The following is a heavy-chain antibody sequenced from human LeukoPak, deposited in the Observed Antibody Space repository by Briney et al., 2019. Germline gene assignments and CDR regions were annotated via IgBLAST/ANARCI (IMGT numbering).Heavy chain of an antibody. CDR3: ARLRVQQLASYYYIDV. D-gene: IGHD6-13*01. Sequence: PSETLSLTCTVSGGSVTTTNFYWGWIRQAPGKGLEWIGSLYYGVNTYYKPSLKSRVTISVDTSLKQFSLILTTVTAAAAVLYYRARLRVQQLASYYYIDVWGKGTTVTVSS. J-gene: IGHJ6*03. CDR1: GGSVTTTNFY. CDR2: LYYGVNT. V-gene: IGHV4-39*01.